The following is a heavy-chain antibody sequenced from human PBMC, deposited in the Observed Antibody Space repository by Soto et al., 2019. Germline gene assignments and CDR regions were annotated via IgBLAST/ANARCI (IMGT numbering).Heavy chain of an antibody. CDR3: ARMRGIAAQDYYYYGMDV. D-gene: IGHD6-6*01. CDR2: IDWDDDK. J-gene: IGHJ6*02. V-gene: IGHV2-70*01. CDR1: GFSLRTSGMC. Sequence: SGPTLVNPTQTLTLTCTFSGFSLRTSGMCVSWIRQPPGKALEWLALIDWDDDKYYSTSLKTRLTISKDTSKNQVVLTMTNIDPVDTDTYYCARMRGIAAQDYYYYGMDVWSQGTTVSVS.